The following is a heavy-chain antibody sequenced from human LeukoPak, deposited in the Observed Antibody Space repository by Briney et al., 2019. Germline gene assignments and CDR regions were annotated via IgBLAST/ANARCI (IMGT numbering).Heavy chain of an antibody. V-gene: IGHV3-30*04. CDR2: ISYDGSNK. D-gene: IGHD5-12*01. J-gene: IGHJ4*02. CDR3: ARSGAYDAHNC. Sequence: GGSLRLSCAASGFTLSSYAMHWVRQAPGKGLEWVAVISYDGSNKYYADSVKGRFTISRDNAKNSLYLQMNSLRAEDTAVYYCARSGAYDAHNCWGQGTLVTVSS. CDR1: GFTLSSYA.